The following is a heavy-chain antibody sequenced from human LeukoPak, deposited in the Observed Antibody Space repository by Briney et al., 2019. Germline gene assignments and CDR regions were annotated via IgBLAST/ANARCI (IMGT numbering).Heavy chain of an antibody. Sequence: PGGSLRLSCAASGFTFSSYDMHWVRQATGKGLKWVSAIGTAGDTYYPGSVKGRFTISRENAKNSLYLQMNSLRAGDTAVYYCARGSAAASDAFDIWGQGTMVTVSS. J-gene: IGHJ3*02. CDR1: GFTFSSYD. V-gene: IGHV3-13*01. D-gene: IGHD2-2*01. CDR3: ARGSAAASDAFDI. CDR2: IGTAGDT.